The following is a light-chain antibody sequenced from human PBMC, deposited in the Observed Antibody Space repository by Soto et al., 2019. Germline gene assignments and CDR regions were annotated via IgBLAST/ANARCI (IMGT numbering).Light chain of an antibody. CDR2: DAS. Sequence: DIQMTQSPSSLSASVGDRVTITCQASQDISNYLNWYQQKPGKAPKLLIYDASNLETGVPSRFSGSRSGTDFTFTISSLHPEDIATYYCQQYDSLPPFTFGPGTKVDIK. V-gene: IGKV1-33*01. J-gene: IGKJ3*01. CDR3: QQYDSLPPFT. CDR1: QDISNY.